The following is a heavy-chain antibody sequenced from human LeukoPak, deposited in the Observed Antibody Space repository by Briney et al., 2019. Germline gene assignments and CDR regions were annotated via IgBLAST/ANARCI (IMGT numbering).Heavy chain of an antibody. CDR2: ISYDGSNK. CDR3: ARGPRFGEWWTLDY. Sequence: QTGRSLRLSCAASGFTFSSYAMHWVRQAPGKWLEWVAVISYDGSNKYYADSVKGRFTISRDNSKNTLYLQMNSLRAEDTAVYYCARGPRFGEWWTLDYWGQGTLVTVSS. J-gene: IGHJ4*02. D-gene: IGHD3-10*01. V-gene: IGHV3-30*04. CDR1: GFTFSSYA.